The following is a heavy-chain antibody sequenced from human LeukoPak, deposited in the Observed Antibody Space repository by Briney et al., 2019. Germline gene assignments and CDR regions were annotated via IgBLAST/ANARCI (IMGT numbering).Heavy chain of an antibody. CDR3: ARDTKYYYDSSGYYDY. CDR1: GFTFSSYW. J-gene: IGHJ4*02. V-gene: IGHV3-74*01. Sequence: QSGGSLRLSCAASGFTFSSYWTHWVRQAPGKGLVWVSRINSDGSSTSYADSVKGRFTISRDNAKNTLYLQMNSLRAEDTTVYYCARDTKYYYDSSGYYDYWGQGTLVTVSS. CDR2: INSDGSST. D-gene: IGHD3-22*01.